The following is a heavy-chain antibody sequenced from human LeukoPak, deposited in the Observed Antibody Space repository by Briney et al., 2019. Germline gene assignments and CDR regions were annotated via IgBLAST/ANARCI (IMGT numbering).Heavy chain of an antibody. Sequence: GESLKISCKGSGYSFTSYWIGWVRQIPGKGLEWMGIIYPGDSDTRYSPSFQGQVTISADKSISTAYLQWSSLKASDTAMYYCARNSIVVVPAASDYYFMDVWGKGTTATVSS. V-gene: IGHV5-51*01. CDR1: GYSFTSYW. CDR3: ARNSIVVVPAASDYYFMDV. CDR2: IYPGDSDT. D-gene: IGHD2-2*01. J-gene: IGHJ6*03.